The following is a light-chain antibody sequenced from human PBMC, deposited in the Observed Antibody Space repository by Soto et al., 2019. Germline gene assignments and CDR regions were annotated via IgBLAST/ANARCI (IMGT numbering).Light chain of an antibody. J-gene: IGKJ1*01. CDR3: LQVYSFPRT. V-gene: IGKV1-5*03. CDR2: KAS. Sequence: DIQMTQSPSTLSASVGDRVTITCRASESISSWLAWYQQKPGKAPNLLINKASSLQSEVPSRFSGSGSGTDFTLTINTLHPEDFATYYCLQVYSFPRTFGQGTKVDIK. CDR1: ESISSW.